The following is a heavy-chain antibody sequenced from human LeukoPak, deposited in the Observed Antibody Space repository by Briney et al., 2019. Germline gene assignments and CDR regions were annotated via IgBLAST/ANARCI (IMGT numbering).Heavy chain of an antibody. CDR1: GGTFSSYA. CDR3: ARGLGIAAMSYFDY. V-gene: IGHV1-69*01. CDR2: IIPIFGTA. Sequence: SVKVSCKASGGTFSSYAISWVRQAPGQGLEGMGWIIPIFGTANYAQKFQGRVTITADESTSTAYMELSSLRSEDTAVYYCARGLGIAAMSYFDYWGQGTLVTVSS. J-gene: IGHJ4*02. D-gene: IGHD2-2*01.